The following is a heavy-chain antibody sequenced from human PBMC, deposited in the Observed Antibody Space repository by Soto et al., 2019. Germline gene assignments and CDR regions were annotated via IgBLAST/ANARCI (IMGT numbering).Heavy chain of an antibody. CDR1: GYTFTSYG. CDR2: ISAYNGNT. CDR3: ARDRGYFSSTSCPIKTRLSYYYYYMDV. J-gene: IGHJ6*03. V-gene: IGHV1-18*01. D-gene: IGHD2-2*01. Sequence: ASVKVSCKASGYTFTSYGISWVRQAPGQGLEWMGWISAYNGNTNYAQKLQGRVTMTTDTSTSTAYMELRSLRSDDTAVYYCARDRGYFSSTSCPIKTRLSYYYYYMDVWGKGTTVTVSS.